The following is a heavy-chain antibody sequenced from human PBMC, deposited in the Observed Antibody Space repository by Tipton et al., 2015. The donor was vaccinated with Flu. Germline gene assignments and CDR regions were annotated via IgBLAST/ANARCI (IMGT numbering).Heavy chain of an antibody. J-gene: IGHJ4*02. CDR2: IYYSGST. V-gene: IGHV4-59*01. Sequence: TLSLTCTVSGGSISSYYWSWIRQPPGKGLEWIGYIYYSGSTNYNPSLKSRVTISVDTSKNQFSLKLSSVTAADTAVYYCARGGGMAYFDYWGQGTLVTASS. CDR1: GGSISSYY. CDR3: ARGGGMAYFDY. D-gene: IGHD1-26*01.